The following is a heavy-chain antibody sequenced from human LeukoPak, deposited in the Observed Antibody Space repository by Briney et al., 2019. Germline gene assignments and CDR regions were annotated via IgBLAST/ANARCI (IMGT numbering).Heavy chain of an antibody. V-gene: IGHV1-69*04. CDR2: IIPNLGST. CDR3: ATTNDGGGYQWGDFFDF. D-gene: IGHD3-22*01. CDR1: GGTSNSHA. Sequence: SVKVSCKASGGTSNSHAISWVRQAPGQGLEWMGRIIPNLGSTNRAQNFQDRVALTADKSTNTAYMELTSLTSDDTAVYYCATTNDGGGYQWGDFFDFWGQGTLVTVSS. J-gene: IGHJ4*02.